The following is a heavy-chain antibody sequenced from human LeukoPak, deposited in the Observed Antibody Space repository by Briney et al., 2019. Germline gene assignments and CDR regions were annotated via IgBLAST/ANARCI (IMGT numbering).Heavy chain of an antibody. CDR1: GFTFSSYA. V-gene: IGHV3-23*01. Sequence: PGGSLRLSCAASGFTFSSYAMSWVRQVPGKGLEWVSLISASGGTTYYADSVKGRFTISRDNSKNTLYLQINSLRAEDTAVYYCAKDSRNTITFGGVIPDWGQGTLVTVSS. CDR2: ISASGGTT. CDR3: AKDSRNTITFGGVIPD. D-gene: IGHD3-16*02. J-gene: IGHJ4*02.